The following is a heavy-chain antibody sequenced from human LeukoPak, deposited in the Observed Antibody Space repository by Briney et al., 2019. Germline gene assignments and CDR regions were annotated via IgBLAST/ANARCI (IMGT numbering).Heavy chain of an antibody. D-gene: IGHD3-9*01. CDR2: IWFDGKNE. CDR1: GFTFSGYG. CDR3: ARDLLLRYFDWLSLADYYYGMDV. V-gene: IGHV3-33*01. J-gene: IGHJ6*02. Sequence: GGSLRLSCAASGFTFSGYGMHWVRLAPGKGLEWAADIWFDGKNEHFAASVKGRFTISRDNSKKTMYLQINSLRAEDTAVYYCARDLLLRYFDWLSLADYYYGMDVWGQGTTVTVSS.